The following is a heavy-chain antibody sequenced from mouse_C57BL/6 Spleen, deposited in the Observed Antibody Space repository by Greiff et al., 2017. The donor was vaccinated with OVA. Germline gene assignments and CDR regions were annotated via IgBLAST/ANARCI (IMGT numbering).Heavy chain of an antibody. CDR1: GYTFTSYG. Sequence: QVQLQQSGAELARPGASVKLSCKASGYTFTSYGISWVKQRTGQGLELIGEIYPRSGNTYYNEKFKGKATLTADKSSSTAYMELRSLTSEDSAVYFCARWGVSPFDYWGQGTTLTVSS. V-gene: IGHV1-81*01. D-gene: IGHD2-10*02. J-gene: IGHJ2*01. CDR2: IYPRSGNT. CDR3: ARWGVSPFDY.